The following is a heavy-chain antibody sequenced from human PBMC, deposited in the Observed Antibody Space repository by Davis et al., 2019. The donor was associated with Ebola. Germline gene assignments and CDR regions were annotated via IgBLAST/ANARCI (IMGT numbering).Heavy chain of an antibody. D-gene: IGHD6-19*01. CDR3: ARDHKQWLVYYYYGMDV. CDR1: GYTFTSYG. Sequence: ASVKVSCKASGYTFTSYGISWVRQAPGQGLEWMGWISAYNGNTNYAQKLQGRVTMTTDTSTSTAYMELRSLRSDDTAVYYCARDHKQWLVYYYYGMDVWGQGTTVTVSS. J-gene: IGHJ6*02. CDR2: ISAYNGNT. V-gene: IGHV1-18*01.